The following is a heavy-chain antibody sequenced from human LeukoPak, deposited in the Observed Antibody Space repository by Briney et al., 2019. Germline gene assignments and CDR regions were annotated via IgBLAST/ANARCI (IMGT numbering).Heavy chain of an antibody. CDR2: IYYSGST. J-gene: IGHJ4*02. V-gene: IGHV4-39*07. CDR1: GGSISSSSYY. CDR3: ARVPLPQRIVGAKGY. D-gene: IGHD1-26*01. Sequence: SETLSLTCTVSGGSISSSSYYWGWIRQPPGKGLEWIGSIYYSGSTYYNPSLKSRVTISVDTSKNQFSLKLSSVTAADTAVYYCARVPLPQRIVGAKGYWGQGTLVTVSS.